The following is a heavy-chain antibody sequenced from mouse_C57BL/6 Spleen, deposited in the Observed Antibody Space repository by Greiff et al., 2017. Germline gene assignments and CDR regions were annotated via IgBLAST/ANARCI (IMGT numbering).Heavy chain of an antibody. CDR3: TREGHVYYTYAMDD. J-gene: IGHJ4*01. CDR1: GYTFTSYW. V-gene: IGHV1-64*01. D-gene: IGHD2-3*01. Sequence: QVQLQQPGAELVKPGASVKLSCKASGYTFTSYWMPWVKQRPGQGLEWIGMIHPNRGSTNYNEKFKSKATLTVDKSSSTAYMQLSSLTSEDSAVYYGTREGHVYYTYAMDDWGKGTSVTVAS. CDR2: IHPNRGST.